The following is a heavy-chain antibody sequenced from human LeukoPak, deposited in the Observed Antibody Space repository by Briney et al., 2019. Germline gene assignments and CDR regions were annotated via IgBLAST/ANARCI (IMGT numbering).Heavy chain of an antibody. CDR1: GGSNSSYY. J-gene: IGHJ4*02. Sequence: SETLSLTCTVSGGSNSSYYWSWIRQPAGKGLEWIGRIYTSGSTNYNPSLKSRVTMSVDTSKNQFSLKLSSVTAADTAVYYCARMGYCSGGSCYTPDYWGQGTLVTVSS. V-gene: IGHV4-4*07. D-gene: IGHD2-15*01. CDR2: IYTSGST. CDR3: ARMGYCSGGSCYTPDY.